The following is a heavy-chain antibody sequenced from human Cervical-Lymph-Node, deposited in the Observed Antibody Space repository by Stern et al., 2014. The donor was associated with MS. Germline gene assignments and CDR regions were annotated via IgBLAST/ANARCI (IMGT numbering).Heavy chain of an antibody. CDR1: SYTFSSYG. CDR3: ARAYFDSYGLDV. V-gene: IGHV1-18*04. D-gene: IGHD3-9*01. CDR2: ISGDDGAT. J-gene: IGHJ6*02. Sequence: VQLEESGADVKKPGASVKVSCKASSYTFSSYGIAWVRQAPGQGLEWMGWISGDDGATNYAPKLQGRVTLTADPSTRTAYMEIRSLRFDDTAVYYCARAYFDSYGLDVWGQGTTVTVSS.